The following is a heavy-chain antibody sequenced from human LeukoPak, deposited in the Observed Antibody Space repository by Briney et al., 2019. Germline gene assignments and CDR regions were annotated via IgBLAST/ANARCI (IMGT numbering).Heavy chain of an antibody. CDR2: ISWDGGST. CDR3: AKDNQGSGWYWFDP. CDR1: GFTFDDYT. J-gene: IGHJ5*02. Sequence: GGSLRLSCAASGFTFDDYTMHWVCQAPGKGLEWVSLISWDGGSTYYADSVKGRFTISRDNSKNSLYLQMNSLRTEDTALYYCAKDNQGSGWYWFDPWGQGTLVTVSS. V-gene: IGHV3-43*01. D-gene: IGHD6-19*01.